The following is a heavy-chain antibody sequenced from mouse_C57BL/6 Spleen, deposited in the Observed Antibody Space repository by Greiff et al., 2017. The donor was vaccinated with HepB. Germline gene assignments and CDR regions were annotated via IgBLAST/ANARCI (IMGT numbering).Heavy chain of an antibody. V-gene: IGHV1-64*01. CDR1: GYTFTSYW. Sequence: QVQLQQSGAELVKPGASVKLSCKASGYTFTSYWMHWVKQRPGQGLEWIGMIHPNSGSTNYNEKFKSKATLTVDKSSSTAYMQLSSLTSEDSAVYYCARRIYYDLYYFDYWGQGTTLTVSS. CDR2: IHPNSGST. CDR3: ARRIYYDLYYFDY. D-gene: IGHD2-4*01. J-gene: IGHJ2*01.